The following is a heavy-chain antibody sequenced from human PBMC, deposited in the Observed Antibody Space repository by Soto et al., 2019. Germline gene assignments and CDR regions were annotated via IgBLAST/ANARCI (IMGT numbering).Heavy chain of an antibody. CDR1: GGSISSYY. CDR3: ARERSGYDPHYYYYGMDV. CDR2: IYYSGST. V-gene: IGHV4-59*01. Sequence: SETLSLTCTVSGGSISSYYWSWIRQPPGKGLEWIGYIYYSGSTNYNPSLKSRVTISVDTSKNQFSLKLSSVTAADAAVYYCARERSGYDPHYYYYGMDVWGQGTTVTVSS. D-gene: IGHD5-12*01. J-gene: IGHJ6*02.